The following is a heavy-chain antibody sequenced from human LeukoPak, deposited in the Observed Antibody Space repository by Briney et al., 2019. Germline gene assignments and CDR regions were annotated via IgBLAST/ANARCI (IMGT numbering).Heavy chain of an antibody. D-gene: IGHD2-2*01. J-gene: IGHJ4*02. CDR1: GFTFSSYA. CDR3: ASAYCSSTSCYVGHFDY. V-gene: IGHV3-30-3*01. Sequence: GRSLRLSCAASGFTFSSYAMHWVRQAPGKGLEWVAVISYDGSNKYYADSVKGRFTISRDNSKNTLYLQMNSLRAEDTAVYYCASAYCSSTSCYVGHFDYWGQGTLVTVSS. CDR2: ISYDGSNK.